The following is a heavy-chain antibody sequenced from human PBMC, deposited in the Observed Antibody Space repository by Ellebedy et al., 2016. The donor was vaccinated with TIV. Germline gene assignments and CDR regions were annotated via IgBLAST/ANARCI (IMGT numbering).Heavy chain of an antibody. V-gene: IGHV4-59*02. CDR3: ASLRD. CDR2: ISYSGST. J-gene: IGHJ4*02. CDR1: GGSVSSYF. Sequence: SETLSLXXTVSGGSVSSYFWSWIRRPPGKGLEWLGYISYSGSTNYNPSLKSRVTISRDPSKNQFSLNLTSVTAADTAVYYCASLRDWGQGTLVTVSS.